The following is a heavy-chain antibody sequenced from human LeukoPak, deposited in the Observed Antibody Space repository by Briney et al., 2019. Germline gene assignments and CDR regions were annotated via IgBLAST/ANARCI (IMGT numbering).Heavy chain of an antibody. V-gene: IGHV1-46*01. CDR3: ARDNGARYYDSSGYYVLVY. Sequence: ASVKVSCKASGYTFTSYYMHWVRQAPGQGREWMGIINPSGGSTSYAQKFQGRVTMTRDTSTSTVYMELSSLRSEDTAVYYCARDNGARYYDSSGYYVLVYWGQGTLVTVSS. D-gene: IGHD3-22*01. J-gene: IGHJ4*02. CDR2: INPSGGST. CDR1: GYTFTSYY.